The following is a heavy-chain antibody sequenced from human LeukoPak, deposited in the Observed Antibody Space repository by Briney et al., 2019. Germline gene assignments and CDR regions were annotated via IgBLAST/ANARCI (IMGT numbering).Heavy chain of an antibody. Sequence: PGGSLLLSCTASGFTFSSYSMNWVRQAPGKGLEWVSSISTSSSYIYYADSVKGRFTISRDNARNSLYLQMNTLRAEDTAVYSCARGADGVSSNSRGWFDPWGQGTLVTVSS. CDR2: ISTSSSYI. V-gene: IGHV3-21*01. D-gene: IGHD2-15*01. CDR3: ARGADGVSSNSRGWFDP. J-gene: IGHJ5*02. CDR1: GFTFSSYS.